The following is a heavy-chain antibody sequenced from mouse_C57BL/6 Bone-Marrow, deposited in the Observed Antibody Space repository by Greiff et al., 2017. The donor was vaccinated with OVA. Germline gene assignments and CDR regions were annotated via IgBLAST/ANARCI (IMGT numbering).Heavy chain of an antibody. CDR1: GYTFTNYW. D-gene: IGHD2-2*01. J-gene: IGHJ4*01. CDR3: ARVGYDYAMDY. Sequence: QVQLKQSGAELVRPGTSVKMSCKASGYTFTNYWIGWAKQRPGHGLEWIGDIYPGGGYTNYNEKFKGKATLTADKSSSTAYMQFSSLTSEDSAIYYCARVGYDYAMDYWGPGTSVTVSS. V-gene: IGHV1-63*01. CDR2: IYPGGGYT.